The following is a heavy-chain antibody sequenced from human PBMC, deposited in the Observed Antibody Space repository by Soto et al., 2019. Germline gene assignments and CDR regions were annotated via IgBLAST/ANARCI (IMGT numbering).Heavy chain of an antibody. Sequence: PSETLSLTCAVYGGSFSGYYWSWIRQPPGKGLEWIGEINHSGSTNYNPSLKSRVTISVDTSKNQFSLKLSSVTAADTAVYYCARGRRYYYDSSGYYPFDYWGQGTLVTVS. J-gene: IGHJ4*02. D-gene: IGHD3-22*01. V-gene: IGHV4-34*01. CDR3: ARGRRYYYDSSGYYPFDY. CDR1: GGSFSGYY. CDR2: INHSGST.